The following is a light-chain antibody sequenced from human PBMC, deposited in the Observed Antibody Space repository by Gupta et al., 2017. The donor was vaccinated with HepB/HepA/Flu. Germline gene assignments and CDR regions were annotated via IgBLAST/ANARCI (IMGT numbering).Light chain of an antibody. Sequence: QSAPTHPASVSGSPGQSITISCPGTSSDVGGYNYVSWYQQPPGKAPKLMIYDVSNRPAGVSKRFSGSNAGNTASLTIAGLQAEDEADYYCSSYTSSSTRVFGTGTKVTVL. V-gene: IGLV2-14*01. CDR3: SSYTSSSTRV. CDR1: SSDVGGYNY. CDR2: DVS. J-gene: IGLJ1*01.